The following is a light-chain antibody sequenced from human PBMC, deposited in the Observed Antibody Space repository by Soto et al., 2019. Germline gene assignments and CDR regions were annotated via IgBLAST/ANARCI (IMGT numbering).Light chain of an antibody. Sequence: DLQMTQSPSSLSASVGDRVTITCRASQGINNYVAWYQQKPGKAPKLLIYAASALQSGVPSRFSGSGSLTDFTLTISGLQPEDVAQYSCQKYYSVPLFGPGTRVDIK. CDR1: QGINNY. J-gene: IGKJ3*01. CDR2: AAS. V-gene: IGKV1-27*01. CDR3: QKYYSVPL.